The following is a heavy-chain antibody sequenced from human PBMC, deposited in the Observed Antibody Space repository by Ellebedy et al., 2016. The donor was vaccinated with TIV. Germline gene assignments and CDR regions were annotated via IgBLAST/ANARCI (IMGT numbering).Heavy chain of an antibody. V-gene: IGHV3-21*01. CDR1: GFTFSSYS. Sequence: GESLKISCVASGFTFSSYSMTWVRQAPGKGLEWVSSMSSRSSYIFYADSVKGRFTISRDSAKNSLYLQMNSLRAEDTAVYYCARDLGAYGGNFDYWGQGTLVTVSS. D-gene: IGHD4-23*01. J-gene: IGHJ4*02. CDR3: ARDLGAYGGNFDY. CDR2: MSSRSSYI.